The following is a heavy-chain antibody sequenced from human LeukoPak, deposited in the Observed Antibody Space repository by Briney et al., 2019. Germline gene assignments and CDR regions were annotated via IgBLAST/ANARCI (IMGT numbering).Heavy chain of an antibody. V-gene: IGHV1-8*01. CDR3: ARSFTMIVVPQGNWFDP. CDR2: MNPNSGST. Sequence: GASVKVSYKASGYTFTSYDINWVRQATGQGLEWMGWMNPNSGSTGYAQKFQGRVTMTRNTSISTAYMELSSLRSEDTAVYYCARSFTMIVVPQGNWFDPWGQGTLVTVSS. D-gene: IGHD3-22*01. CDR1: GYTFTSYD. J-gene: IGHJ5*02.